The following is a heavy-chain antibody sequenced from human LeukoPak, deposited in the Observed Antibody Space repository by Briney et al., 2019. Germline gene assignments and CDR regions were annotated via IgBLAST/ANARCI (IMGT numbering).Heavy chain of an antibody. D-gene: IGHD2-15*01. CDR2: IYYTGST. V-gene: IGHV4-39*07. CDR1: GGSISSSSYY. Sequence: NPSETLSLTCTVSGGSISSSSYYWGWIRQPPGKGLEWIGNIYYTGSTYYNPSLKSRVTVSVDTSKNQFSLKLSSVTAADTAMYYCARVYCTGGSCYPMVYYYIMDDWGQGTTVTVSS. J-gene: IGHJ6*02. CDR3: ARVYCTGGSCYPMVYYYIMDD.